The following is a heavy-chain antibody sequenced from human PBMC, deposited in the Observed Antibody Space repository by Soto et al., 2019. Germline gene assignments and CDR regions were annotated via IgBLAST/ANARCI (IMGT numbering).Heavy chain of an antibody. CDR3: TTIFAYYYDSSGYGIDY. V-gene: IGHV3-15*01. D-gene: IGHD3-22*01. CDR1: GFTFSNAW. CDR2: IKSKTDGGTT. Sequence: EVQLVESGGGLVKPGGSLRLSCAASGFTFSNAWMSWVRQAPGKGLEWVGRIKSKTDGGTTDYAAPVKGRFTISRDDSKNTLYLQMNSLKTEDTAVYYCTTIFAYYYDSSGYGIDYWGQGTLVTVSS. J-gene: IGHJ4*02.